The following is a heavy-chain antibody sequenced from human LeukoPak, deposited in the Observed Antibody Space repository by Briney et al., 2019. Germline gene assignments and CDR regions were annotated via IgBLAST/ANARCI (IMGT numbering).Heavy chain of an antibody. CDR2: INPNSGGT. J-gene: IGHJ4*02. D-gene: IGHD3-10*01. Sequence: ASVKVSCKASGYTFTGCYMHWVRQAPGQGLEWMGWINPNSGGTNYAQKFQGRVTMTRDTSISTAYMKLSRLRSDDTAVYYCARSMVRGVIRFDYWGQGTLVTVSS. CDR1: GYTFTGCY. CDR3: ARSMVRGVIRFDY. V-gene: IGHV1-2*02.